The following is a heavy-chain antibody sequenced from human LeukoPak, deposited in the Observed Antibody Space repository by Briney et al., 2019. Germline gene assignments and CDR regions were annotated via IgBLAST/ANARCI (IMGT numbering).Heavy chain of an antibody. CDR3: ARDGYNSYYYYYYGMDV. CDR2: INPSGGST. Sequence: ASVTVSCKASGYTFTSYYMHWVRQAPGQGLEWMGIINPSGGSTSYAQKFQGRVTMTRDTSTSTVYMELSSLRSEDTAVYYCARDGYNSYYYYYYGMDVWGQGTTVTVSS. D-gene: IGHD5-24*01. V-gene: IGHV1-46*01. CDR1: GYTFTSYY. J-gene: IGHJ6*02.